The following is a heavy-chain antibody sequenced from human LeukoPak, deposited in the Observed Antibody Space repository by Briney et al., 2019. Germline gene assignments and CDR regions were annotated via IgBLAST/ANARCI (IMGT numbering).Heavy chain of an antibody. V-gene: IGHV4-59*01. Sequence: PSETLSLTCTVSGGSISSYYWSWIRQPPGKGLEWIGYIYYSGSTNYNPSLKSRVTISVDTSKNQFSLKLSSVTAADTAVYHCAGAYYDYVWGSYRFDYWGQGTLVTVSS. CDR1: GGSISSYY. D-gene: IGHD3-16*02. CDR2: IYYSGST. J-gene: IGHJ4*02. CDR3: AGAYYDYVWGSYRFDY.